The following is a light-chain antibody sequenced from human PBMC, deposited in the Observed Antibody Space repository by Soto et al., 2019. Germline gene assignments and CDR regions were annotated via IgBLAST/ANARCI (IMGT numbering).Light chain of an antibody. CDR2: LNSDGSH. J-gene: IGLJ2*01. Sequence: QAVLTQSPSASASLGASVKLTCTLSSGHRNYAIAWHQQQSEKGPRYLMKLNSDGSHSKGDGIPDRFSGSSSGAERYLTISSLQSEDEADYYCQTWGSGIVVFGGWTKLTVL. V-gene: IGLV4-69*01. CDR3: QTWGSGIVV. CDR1: SGHRNYA.